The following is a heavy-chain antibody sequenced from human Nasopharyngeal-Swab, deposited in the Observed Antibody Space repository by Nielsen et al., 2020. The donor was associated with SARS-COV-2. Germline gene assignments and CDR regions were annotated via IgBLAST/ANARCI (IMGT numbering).Heavy chain of an antibody. CDR1: GFTFDDYA. V-gene: IGHV3-9*01. D-gene: IGHD5-12*01. J-gene: IGHJ5*02. CDR2: ISWNSGSI. CDR3: AALPGYSGYEGIDP. Sequence: SLKISCAASGFTFDDYAMHWVRQAPGKGLEWASGISWNSGSIGYADSVKGRFTISRDNAKNSLYLQMNSLRAEDTALYYCAALPGYSGYEGIDPWGQGALVTVSS.